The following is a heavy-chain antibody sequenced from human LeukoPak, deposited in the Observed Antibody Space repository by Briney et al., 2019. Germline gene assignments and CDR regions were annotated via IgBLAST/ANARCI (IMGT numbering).Heavy chain of an antibody. J-gene: IGHJ3*02. V-gene: IGHV1-24*01. CDR3: AAQSEMATIKGTAFDI. CDR1: GYTLTELY. Sequence: ASVRVSCKVSGYTLTELYMHWVRQAPGKGLEWMGGFDPEDGETIYAQKSQGRVTMTEDTTPDTAYMELSSLRSEASAVYYGAAQSEMATIKGTAFDIWGQGTMVTVSS. CDR2: FDPEDGET. D-gene: IGHD5-24*01.